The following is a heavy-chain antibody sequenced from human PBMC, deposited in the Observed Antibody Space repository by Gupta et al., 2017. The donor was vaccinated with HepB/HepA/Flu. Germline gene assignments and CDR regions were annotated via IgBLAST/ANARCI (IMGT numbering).Heavy chain of an antibody. J-gene: IGHJ4*02. CDR2: ITASGDAT. V-gene: IGHV3-48*03. Sequence: EVQLVESWGGLVQPGGSLRLPCAASEFTFTPYAMHLLSHSPWKGLAWISYITASGDATRYAESVKGRFTNYRDNANNLLYLQMNNLRADDTAVYYCAREIPSSYGDCNDYWGQGTLVAVSS. D-gene: IGHD2-21*02. CDR1: EFTFTPYA. CDR3: AREIPSSYGDCNDY.